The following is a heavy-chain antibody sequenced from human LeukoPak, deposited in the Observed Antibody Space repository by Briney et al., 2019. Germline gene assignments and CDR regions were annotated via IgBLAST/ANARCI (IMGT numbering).Heavy chain of an antibody. CDR2: ISGSGGST. J-gene: IGHJ4*02. CDR3: AKERIRGYYFDY. V-gene: IGHV3-23*01. D-gene: IGHD5-12*01. CDR1: GFTFSSYA. Sequence: GGSLSLSCAASGFTFSSYAMSWVRQAPGKGLEWVSAISGSGGSTYYADSVKGRFTISRDNSKNTLYLQMSSLRAEDTAVYYCAKERIRGYYFDYWGQGTLVTVSS.